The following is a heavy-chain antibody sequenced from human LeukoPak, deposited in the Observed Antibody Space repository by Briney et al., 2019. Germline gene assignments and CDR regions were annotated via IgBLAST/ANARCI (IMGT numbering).Heavy chain of an antibody. CDR1: GFTFSSYS. CDR3: ARVSHSGSLDMHFDI. Sequence: GGSLRLSCVASGFTFSSYSMNWVRQAPGKGLEWVSAISGSGVSTYYADSVKGRFTISSDNSKNTLYLQMDSLRAEDTAVYYCARVSHSGSLDMHFDIWGQGTMVTVSS. J-gene: IGHJ3*02. CDR2: ISGSGVST. D-gene: IGHD1-26*01. V-gene: IGHV3-23*01.